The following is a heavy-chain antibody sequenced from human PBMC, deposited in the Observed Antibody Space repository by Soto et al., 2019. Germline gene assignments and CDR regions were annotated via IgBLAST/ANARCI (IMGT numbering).Heavy chain of an antibody. D-gene: IGHD6-19*01. Sequence: EVQLVESGGGLVQPGRSLRLSCAASGFTFDDYAMHWVRQAPGKGLEWVSGISWNSGSIGYADSVKGRFTISRNNAKNSLYLQMNSLRAEDTALYYCAKDIRRIAVAPSDYWGQGTLVTVSS. J-gene: IGHJ4*02. CDR3: AKDIRRIAVAPSDY. V-gene: IGHV3-9*01. CDR2: ISWNSGSI. CDR1: GFTFDDYA.